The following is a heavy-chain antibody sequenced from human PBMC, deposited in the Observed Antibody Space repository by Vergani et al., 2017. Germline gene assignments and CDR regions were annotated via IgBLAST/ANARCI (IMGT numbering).Heavy chain of an antibody. CDR1: GFTFRSSS. V-gene: IGHV3-21*01. D-gene: IGHD2-8*02. CDR2: ISSSSSYI. J-gene: IGHJ3*02. CDR3: ASSDTGGDAFDI. Sequence: VQLVESGGGLVKPGGSLRLSCAASGFTFRSSSMNWVRQAPGKGLEWVSSISSSSSYISYADSVKGRFTISRDNAKNALYLQMNSLRAEDTAVYYCASSDTGGDAFDIWGQGTMVTVSS.